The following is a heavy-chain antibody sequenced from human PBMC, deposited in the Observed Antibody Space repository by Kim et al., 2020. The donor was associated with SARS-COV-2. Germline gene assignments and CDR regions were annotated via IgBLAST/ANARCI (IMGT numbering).Heavy chain of an antibody. D-gene: IGHD6-13*01. CDR1: GFTFSSYG. CDR3: ARGPYSGDAFDI. Sequence: GGSLRLSCAASGFTFSSYGMHWVRQAPGKGLEWVAVIWYDGSNKYYADSVKGRFTISRDNSKNTLYLQMNSLRAEDTAVYYCARGPYSGDAFDIWGQGTMVTVSS. J-gene: IGHJ3*02. CDR2: IWYDGSNK. V-gene: IGHV3-33*01.